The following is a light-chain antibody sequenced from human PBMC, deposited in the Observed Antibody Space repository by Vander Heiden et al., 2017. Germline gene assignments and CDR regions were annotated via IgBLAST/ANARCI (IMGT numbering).Light chain of an antibody. CDR1: ALPKQY. CDR2: KDS. Sequence: SYELTQPPSVSVSPGQTDRIICSGAALPKQYAYWYQQKPGQAPGLGIYKDSERPSGIPERFSGSSSGTTVTLTINGVQAEDEADYYCQSADSSGTYRVFGGGTKLTVL. CDR3: QSADSSGTYRV. V-gene: IGLV3-25*03. J-gene: IGLJ3*02.